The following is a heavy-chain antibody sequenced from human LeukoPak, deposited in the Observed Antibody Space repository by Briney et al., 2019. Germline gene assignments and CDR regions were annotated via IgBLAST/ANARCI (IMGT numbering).Heavy chain of an antibody. CDR3: AREAVAGTGGDWFDP. J-gene: IGHJ5*02. D-gene: IGHD6-19*01. V-gene: IGHV3-30*02. Sequence: GGSLRLACGTSGFTFSSYDMLWLRQARGKGLEWVALIRYDGSNKYYADSVKGRFTISRDNAKNSLHLQMNSLRAEDTAVYYCAREAVAGTGGDWFDPWGQGTLVTVSS. CDR2: IRYDGSNK. CDR1: GFTFSSYD.